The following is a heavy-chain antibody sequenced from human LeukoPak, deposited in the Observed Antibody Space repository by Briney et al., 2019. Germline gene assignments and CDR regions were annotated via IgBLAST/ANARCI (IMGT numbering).Heavy chain of an antibody. J-gene: IGHJ4*02. V-gene: IGHV3-23*01. CDR2: ISGTGLST. Sequence: PGGSLRLSCAASGFTLGSFGVSWVRQAPGKGLEWVSFISGTGLSTYYADSVKGRFTISRDTSKNTLYLQVNSLRAEDTAVYYCARGGGYYPIDYWGQGTLVTVSS. CDR1: GFTLGSFG. D-gene: IGHD2-15*01. CDR3: ARGGGYYPIDY.